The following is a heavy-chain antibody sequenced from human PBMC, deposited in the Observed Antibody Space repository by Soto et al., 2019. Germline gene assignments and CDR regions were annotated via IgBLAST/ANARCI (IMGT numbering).Heavy chain of an antibody. CDR3: ARGRRSKNIAVPAAIRDWFDP. V-gene: IGHV4-34*01. Sequence: SETLSLTCAVYGGSFSGYYWSWIRQPPGKGLEWIGEINHSGSTNYNPSLKSRVTISVDTSKNQFSLKLSSVTAADTAVYYCARGRRSKNIAVPAAIRDWFDPWGQGTLVTVYS. CDR1: GGSFSGYY. J-gene: IGHJ5*02. CDR2: INHSGST. D-gene: IGHD2-2*02.